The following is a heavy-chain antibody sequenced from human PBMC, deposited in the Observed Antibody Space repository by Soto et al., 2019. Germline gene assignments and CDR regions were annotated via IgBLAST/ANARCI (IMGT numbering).Heavy chain of an antibody. CDR3: ARGHYYDSSGYYGFFDP. CDR1: GYTFTGYY. Sequence: ASVKVSCKASGYTFTGYYMHWVRQAPGQGLEWMGWINPNSGGTNYAQKFQGWVTMTRDTPISTAYMELSRLRSDDTAVYYCARGHYYDSSGYYGFFDPWGQGTLVTVSS. D-gene: IGHD3-22*01. J-gene: IGHJ5*02. V-gene: IGHV1-2*04. CDR2: INPNSGGT.